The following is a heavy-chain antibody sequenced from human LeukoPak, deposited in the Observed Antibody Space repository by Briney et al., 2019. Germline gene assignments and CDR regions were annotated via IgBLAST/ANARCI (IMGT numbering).Heavy chain of an antibody. Sequence: PSETLSLTCTVSGDSISSYYCSWIRQTPGKGLEWIGYMYDSGSTNYNPSLKSRVTMSIDTSKNQFSLKLSSVTAADTAVYYCARNLIPEQLVLNFWGQGTLVTVSS. J-gene: IGHJ4*02. V-gene: IGHV4-59*01. D-gene: IGHD6-13*01. CDR3: ARNLIPEQLVLNF. CDR1: GDSISSYY. CDR2: MYDSGST.